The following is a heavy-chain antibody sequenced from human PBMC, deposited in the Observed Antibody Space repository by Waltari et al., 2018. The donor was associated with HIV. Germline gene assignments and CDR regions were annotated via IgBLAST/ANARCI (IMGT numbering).Heavy chain of an antibody. CDR1: GIRFQNFG. CDR3: AKVLAVAAALDP. V-gene: IGHV3-30*02. D-gene: IGHD2-15*01. Sequence: QEQLMQSGGGVVQPGGSLRLSCAASGIRFQNFGMHWVRQTPGKGLAGVACIRYDGSKKYYADSVQCRLTISRDNSNNTLDLLMNSLRVEDTAIYYGAKVLAVAAALDPWGQGALVIVSS. CDR2: IRYDGSKK. J-gene: IGHJ5*02.